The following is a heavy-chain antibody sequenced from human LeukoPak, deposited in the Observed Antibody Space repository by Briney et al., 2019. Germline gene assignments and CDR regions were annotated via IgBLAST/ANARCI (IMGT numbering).Heavy chain of an antibody. V-gene: IGHV3-30*02. Sequence: GGSLRLSCAASGFTFSSYGMHWVRQAPGKGLEWVAFIRYDGSNKYYADSVKGRFTVSRDNSKNTLYLQMNSLRAEDTAVYYCRAVDYFDYWGQGTLVTVSS. D-gene: IGHD6-19*01. J-gene: IGHJ4*02. CDR2: IRYDGSNK. CDR1: GFTFSSYG. CDR3: RAVDYFDY.